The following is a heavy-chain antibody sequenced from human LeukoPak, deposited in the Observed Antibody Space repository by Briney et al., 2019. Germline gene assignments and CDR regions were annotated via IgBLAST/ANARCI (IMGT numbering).Heavy chain of an antibody. J-gene: IGHJ2*01. CDR1: GGTFSSYA. V-gene: IGHV1-69*13. Sequence: SVKVSCKASGGTFSSYAISWVRQAPGQGLEWMGGIIPVFGTTNYARKFQGRVTITADESTSTAYMELSSLRSEDTAVYYCARWARGVVVSNFDLWGRGTLVTVSS. D-gene: IGHD2-21*01. CDR3: ARWARGVVVSNFDL. CDR2: IIPVFGTT.